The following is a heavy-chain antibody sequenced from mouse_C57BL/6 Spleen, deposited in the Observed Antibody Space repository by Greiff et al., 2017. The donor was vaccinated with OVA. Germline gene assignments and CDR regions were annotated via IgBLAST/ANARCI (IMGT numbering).Heavy chain of an antibody. Sequence: QVQLQQSGAELVKPGASVKMSCKASGYTFTTYPIEWMQQNHGKSLEWIGNFHPYNDDTKYNEKFKGKATFTVEKSSSTVYLELSRLTSDDSAVYYCARGTTVVDYFDYWGQGTTLTVSS. CDR2: FHPYNDDT. J-gene: IGHJ2*01. CDR3: ARGTTVVDYFDY. D-gene: IGHD1-1*01. V-gene: IGHV1-47*01. CDR1: GYTFTTYP.